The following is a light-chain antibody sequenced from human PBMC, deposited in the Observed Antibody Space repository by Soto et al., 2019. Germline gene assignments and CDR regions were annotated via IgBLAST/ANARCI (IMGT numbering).Light chain of an antibody. CDR3: QQSYSTPRTWT. CDR2: AAS. J-gene: IGKJ1*01. V-gene: IGKV1-39*01. CDR1: QSISSY. Sequence: DIKITQSPSSLSASVGDRVTITCRASQSISSYLNWYQQKPGKAPKLLIYAASSLQSGVPSRFSGSGSGTDFTLTISSLQPEDFATYYCQQSYSTPRTWTFGQGTKVDIK.